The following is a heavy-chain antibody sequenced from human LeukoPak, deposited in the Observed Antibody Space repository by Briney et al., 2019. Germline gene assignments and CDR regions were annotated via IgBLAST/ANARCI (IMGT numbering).Heavy chain of an antibody. Sequence: GGSLRLSCAASGFTFSTYWMSWVRQAPGKGLEWVANINQDGSEKYYVDSVKGRFTISRDNAKNSLYLHMNSLRAEVTATYYCARDRVWTVLYWGQGTLVTVSS. D-gene: IGHD6-13*01. CDR3: ARDRVWTVLY. J-gene: IGHJ4*02. CDR2: INQDGSEK. CDR1: GFTFSTYW. V-gene: IGHV3-7*01.